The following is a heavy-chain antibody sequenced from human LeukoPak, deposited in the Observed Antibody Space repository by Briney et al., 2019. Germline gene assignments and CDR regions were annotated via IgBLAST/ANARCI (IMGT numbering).Heavy chain of an antibody. J-gene: IGHJ4*02. V-gene: IGHV3-23*01. CDR3: AKDRGKQQLAPSDY. CDR1: GFTFSSHG. Sequence: GGPLRLSCAASGFTFSSHGMIWLPQAPGEGVVCGSGISASGGRTFSTDSVTGRFTICRDNSKNTLYLQMNSLRAEDTAVYYCAKDRGKQQLAPSDYWGQGTLVTVSS. CDR2: ISASGGRT. D-gene: IGHD5-18*01.